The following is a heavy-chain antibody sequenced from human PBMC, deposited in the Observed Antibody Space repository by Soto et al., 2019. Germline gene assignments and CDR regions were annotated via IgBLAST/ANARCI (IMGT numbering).Heavy chain of an antibody. CDR2: ISERGDTT. CDR1: GFTISRNA. V-gene: IGHV3-23*01. CDR3: ARDKPGTTSFDY. D-gene: IGHD1-1*01. Sequence: PGGSLRLSCAASGFTISRNAMYWVRQAPGKGLEWISGISERGDTTHYAESVKGRFTISRDTSKNTLYLQLNTLRADDTAVYYCARDKPGTTSFDYWGQGTLVTVSS. J-gene: IGHJ4*02.